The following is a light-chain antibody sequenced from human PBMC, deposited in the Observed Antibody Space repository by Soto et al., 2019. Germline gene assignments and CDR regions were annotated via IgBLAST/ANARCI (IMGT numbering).Light chain of an antibody. CDR2: EVH. V-gene: IGLV2-8*01. CDR3: SSYAGNDWV. CDR1: SSDVGGYNY. J-gene: IGLJ3*02. Sequence: QSALTQPPSASGSLGQSVTFSCTGTSSDVGGYNYVSWYQQHPGKAPKLIIYEVHKRPSGVPDRFSGSKSGNTASLTVSGLQAEDEADYHCSSYAGNDWVFGGGTKLTVL.